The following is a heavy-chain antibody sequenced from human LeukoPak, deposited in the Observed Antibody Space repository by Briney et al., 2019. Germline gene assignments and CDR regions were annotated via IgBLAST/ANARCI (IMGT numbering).Heavy chain of an antibody. V-gene: IGHV4-31*03. D-gene: IGHD4-17*01. Sequence: SETLSLTCTVSGGSISSGGYYWSWIRQHPGKGLEWIGYIYYSGSTYYNPSLKSRVTMSVDTSKNQFSLKLSSVTAADTAVYYCARHYGDYGPAPHYYYYYMDVWGKGTTVTVSS. CDR3: ARHYGDYGPAPHYYYYYMDV. J-gene: IGHJ6*03. CDR2: IYYSGST. CDR1: GGSISSGGYY.